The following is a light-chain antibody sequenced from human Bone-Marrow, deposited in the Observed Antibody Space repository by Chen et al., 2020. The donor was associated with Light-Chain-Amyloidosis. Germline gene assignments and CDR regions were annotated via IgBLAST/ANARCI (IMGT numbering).Light chain of an antibody. V-gene: IGKV3-20*01. CDR3: QQYATSPWT. CDR1: QSVTGSH. CDR2: AAS. Sequence: EILLTQSPVTLSLSPGERVTLSCRASQSVTGSHLAWYQQKPGQAPRLLIYAASTRATGVPDRFRGSGSGTDFTLTISRLEPEDFAVYYCQQYATSPWTLGRGTKVEMK. J-gene: IGKJ1*01.